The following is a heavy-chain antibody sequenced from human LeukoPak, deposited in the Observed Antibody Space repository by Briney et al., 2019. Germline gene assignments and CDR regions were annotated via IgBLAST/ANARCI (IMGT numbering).Heavy chain of an antibody. Sequence: GASVKVSCKASGGTFSSYAISWVRQAPGQGLEWMGGIIPIFGTANYAQKFQGRVTITTDESTSTAYMELSSLRSEDTAVYYCARGDGEQLGLYYFDYWGQGTLVTVSS. CDR2: IIPIFGTA. V-gene: IGHV1-69*05. J-gene: IGHJ4*02. CDR3: ARGDGEQLGLYYFDY. CDR1: GGTFSSYA. D-gene: IGHD6-6*01.